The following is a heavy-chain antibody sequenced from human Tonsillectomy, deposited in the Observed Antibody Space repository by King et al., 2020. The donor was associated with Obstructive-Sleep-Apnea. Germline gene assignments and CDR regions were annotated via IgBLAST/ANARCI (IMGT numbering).Heavy chain of an antibody. Sequence: QLVQSGGGLVQPGRSLRLSCAASGFTFDDYAMHWVRQAPGKGLGWVSGISWNSGSIGYADSVKGRFTISRDNAKNSLYLQMNSLRAEDTALYYCAKADGGYDILTGYAPLGAFDIWGQGTMVTVSS. CDR3: AKADGGYDILTGYAPLGAFDI. CDR1: GFTFDDYA. D-gene: IGHD3-9*01. CDR2: ISWNSGSI. J-gene: IGHJ3*02. V-gene: IGHV3-9*01.